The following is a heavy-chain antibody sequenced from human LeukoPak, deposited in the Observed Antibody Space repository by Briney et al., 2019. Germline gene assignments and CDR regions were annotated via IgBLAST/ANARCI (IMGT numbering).Heavy chain of an antibody. V-gene: IGHV3-64D*09. Sequence: GGSLRLPCSASGFTFSSFAMFWVRQAPGKGLEYVSGISSDGGRTNYADSVKARFTISRDNSKVTLYLQMTSLRPEDTAIYYCVKDPSGNYFYFDYWGQGTLVTVSS. D-gene: IGHD1-26*01. J-gene: IGHJ4*02. CDR1: GFTFSSFA. CDR2: ISSDGGRT. CDR3: VKDPSGNYFYFDY.